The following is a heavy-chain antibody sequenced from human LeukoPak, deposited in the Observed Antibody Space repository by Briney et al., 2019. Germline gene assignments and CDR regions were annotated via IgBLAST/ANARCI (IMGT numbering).Heavy chain of an antibody. CDR3: ARDWGDTAMVQPYDY. CDR2: INPNSGGT. J-gene: IGHJ4*02. CDR1: GYTFTGYY. Sequence: ASVKVSCKASGYTFTGYYMHWVRQAPGPGLEWMGWINPNSGGTNYAQKFQGRVTMTRDTSISTAYMELSRLRSDDTAVYYCARDWGDTAMVQPYDYWGQGTLVTVSS. D-gene: IGHD5-18*01. V-gene: IGHV1-2*02.